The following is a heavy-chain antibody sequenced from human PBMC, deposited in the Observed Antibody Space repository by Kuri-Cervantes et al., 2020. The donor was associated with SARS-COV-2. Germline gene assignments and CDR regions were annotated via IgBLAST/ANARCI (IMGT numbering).Heavy chain of an antibody. CDR2: INHSGST. CDR3: ARDSAGYYDYNHYGMDV. CDR1: GGSFSGYY. V-gene: IGHV4-34*01. Sequence: ESLKISCAVYGGSFSGYYWSWIRQPPGKGLEWIGEINHSGSTNYNPSLKSRVTISVDTSKNQFSLKLSSVTAADTAVYYCARDSAGYYDYNHYGMDVWGHGTTVTVSS. D-gene: IGHD1-26*01. J-gene: IGHJ6*02.